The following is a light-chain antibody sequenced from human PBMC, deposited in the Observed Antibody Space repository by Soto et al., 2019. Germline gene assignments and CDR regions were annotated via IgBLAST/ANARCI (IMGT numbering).Light chain of an antibody. CDR1: QGISRS. Sequence: DIQMTQSPSSVSASVGDRVTITCQASQGISRSLAWYQQTQGKAPKLXIYSASSLQSGVPSRFSGSGVGTDFTRTISSLQPEDVETDYCPQADTFTITFGQGTRLEIK. CDR3: PQADTFTIT. CDR2: SAS. V-gene: IGKV1D-12*01. J-gene: IGKJ5*01.